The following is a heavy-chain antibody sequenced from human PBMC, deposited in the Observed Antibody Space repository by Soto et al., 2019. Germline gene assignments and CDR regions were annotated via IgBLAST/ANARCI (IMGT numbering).Heavy chain of an antibody. CDR3: AREPGIPGRYWYFDL. CDR1: GYRFSDYY. CDR2: VNPKRGDA. V-gene: IGHV1-2*04. J-gene: IGHJ2*01. Sequence: QVLLVQSGAEVKRPGASVKVSCRASGYRFSDYYIHWVRQAPGQGLEWMGWVNPKRGDAVYAQKFQGWVTMTRDTATTTAYMEVSRLTSDDTAVYYCAREPGIPGRYWYFDLWGRGTLVTVSS.